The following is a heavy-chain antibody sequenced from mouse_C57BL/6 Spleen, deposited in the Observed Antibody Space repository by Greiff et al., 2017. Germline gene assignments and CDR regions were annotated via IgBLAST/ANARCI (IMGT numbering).Heavy chain of an antibody. J-gene: IGHJ2*01. D-gene: IGHD2-1*01. CDR2: ISSGSSTI. CDR3: ARPYGNYVGY. CDR1: GFTFSDYG. V-gene: IGHV5-17*01. Sequence: DVHLVESGGGLVKPGGSLKLSCAASGFTFSDYGMHWVRQAPEKGLEWVAYISSGSSTIYYADTVKGRFTISRDNAKNTLFLQMTSLRSEDTAMYYCARPYGNYVGYWGQGTTLTVSS.